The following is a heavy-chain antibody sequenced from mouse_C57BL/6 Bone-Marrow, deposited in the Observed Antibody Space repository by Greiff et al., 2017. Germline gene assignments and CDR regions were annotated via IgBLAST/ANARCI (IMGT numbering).Heavy chain of an antibody. D-gene: IGHD1-1*01. CDR1: GYTFTSYW. Sequence: QVQLQQPGAELVKPGASVKMSCKASGYTFTSYWITWVKQRPGQGLEWIGDIYPGSGSTNYNEKFKSKATLTVDTSSRTAYMQLSSLTSEDSAVYYCADYYGSSADWDFDVWGTGTTVTVSS. CDR3: ADYYGSSADWDFDV. CDR2: IYPGSGST. V-gene: IGHV1-55*01. J-gene: IGHJ1*03.